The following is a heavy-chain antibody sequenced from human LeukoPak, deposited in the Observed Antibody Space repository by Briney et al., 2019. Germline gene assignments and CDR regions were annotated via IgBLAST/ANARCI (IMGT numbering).Heavy chain of an antibody. J-gene: IGHJ4*02. CDR1: GFSFSRDW. D-gene: IGHD6-13*01. V-gene: IGHV3-7*01. CDR3: ARLSIAVVGSDY. Sequence: GGSLRLSCAASGFSFSRDWMSWVRQAPGKGLEWVANIKQDGSEKYYVDSVKGRFTISRDNAENSLYLQMNSLRDEDTAVYYCARLSIAVVGSDYWGQGTLVTVSS. CDR2: IKQDGSEK.